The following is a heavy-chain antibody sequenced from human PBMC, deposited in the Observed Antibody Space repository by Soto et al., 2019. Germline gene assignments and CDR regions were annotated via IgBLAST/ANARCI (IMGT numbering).Heavy chain of an antibody. J-gene: IGHJ5*02. CDR1: GFTFSSYA. CDR3: ARAIVGPTTTGWLDP. V-gene: IGHV3-23*01. CDR2: ISGSGGST. D-gene: IGHD1-26*01. Sequence: EVQLLESGGGLVQPGGSLRLSCAASGFTFSSYAMSWVRQAPGKGLEWVSAISGSGGSTYYADSVKGRFTISRDNSKNTLYLQMNSLRAEDTAVYYCARAIVGPTTTGWLDPWGQGTLVTVSS.